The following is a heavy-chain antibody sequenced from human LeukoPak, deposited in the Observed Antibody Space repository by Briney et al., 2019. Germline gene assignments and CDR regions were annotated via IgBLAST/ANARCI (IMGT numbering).Heavy chain of an antibody. CDR2: IKQDGSEK. J-gene: IGHJ6*02. CDR1: GFTFSSYW. CDR3: ARVDTSPYYDILTGYYYYYYGMDV. V-gene: IGHV3-7*05. D-gene: IGHD3-9*01. Sequence: GGSLRLSCAASGFTFSSYWMSWVRQAPGKGLEWVANIKQDGSEKYYVDSVKGRFTISRDNAKNSLYLQMNSLRAEDTAVYYCARVDTSPYYDILTGYYYYYYGMDVWGQGTTVTVSS.